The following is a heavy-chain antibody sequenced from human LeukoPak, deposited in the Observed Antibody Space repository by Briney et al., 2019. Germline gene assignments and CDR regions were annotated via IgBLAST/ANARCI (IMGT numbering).Heavy chain of an antibody. CDR1: GYSFTSYW. D-gene: IGHD3-10*01. CDR3: ASDPGVSRIHWFDP. Sequence: GESLKISCKVSGYSFTSYWIGWVRQMPGKGLEWIGIIYPGDSATRNSPSFQGQVPISAEKSISTAYLQWSSLEASETAMYYCASDPGVSRIHWFDPWGQGTLVTVSS. J-gene: IGHJ5*02. CDR2: IYPGDSAT. V-gene: IGHV5-51*01.